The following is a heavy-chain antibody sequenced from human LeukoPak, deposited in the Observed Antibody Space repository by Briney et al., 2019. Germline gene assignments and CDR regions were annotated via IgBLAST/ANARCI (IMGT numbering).Heavy chain of an antibody. Sequence: GGSLRLSCAVSGFTFTDAWMSWVRQAPGKGLEWVGRIKSKTDGGTTDYAAPVEGRFTISRDDSKNSLYLQMNSLKTEDTAVYYCARMAQLTRAFDIWGQGTTVTVSS. J-gene: IGHJ3*02. D-gene: IGHD5-24*01. V-gene: IGHV3-15*01. CDR3: ARMAQLTRAFDI. CDR1: GFTFTDAW. CDR2: IKSKTDGGTT.